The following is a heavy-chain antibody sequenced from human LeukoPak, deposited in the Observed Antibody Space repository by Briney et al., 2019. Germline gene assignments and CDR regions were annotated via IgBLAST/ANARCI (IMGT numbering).Heavy chain of an antibody. Sequence: SETLSLTCAVSGGSISSSNWWSWVRPPPGKGLEWIGEIYHSGSTNYNPSLKSRVTISVDKSKNQFSLKLSSVTAAGTAVYYCASFSSSGYFDYWGQGTLVTVSS. V-gene: IGHV4-4*02. J-gene: IGHJ4*02. CDR2: IYHSGST. CDR3: ASFSSSGYFDY. D-gene: IGHD6-19*01. CDR1: GGSISSSNW.